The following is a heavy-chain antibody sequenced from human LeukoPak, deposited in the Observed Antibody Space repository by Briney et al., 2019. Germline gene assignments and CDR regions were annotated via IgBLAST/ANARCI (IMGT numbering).Heavy chain of an antibody. CDR3: ARLIGSVDTAVDY. V-gene: IGHV3-23*01. Sequence: PGGSLRLSCAASGFTFSSYAMSWVRQAPGKGLEWVSGISGSGGRTEYADSVKGRFTISRDNSKNTLYLQMNSLSAEDTAVYYCARLIGSVDTAVDYWGQGTLVTVSS. D-gene: IGHD5-18*01. CDR2: ISGSGGRT. J-gene: IGHJ4*02. CDR1: GFTFSSYA.